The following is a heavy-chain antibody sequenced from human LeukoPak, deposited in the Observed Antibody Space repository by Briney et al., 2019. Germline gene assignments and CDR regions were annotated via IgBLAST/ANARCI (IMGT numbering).Heavy chain of an antibody. D-gene: IGHD2-2*01. CDR3: ARDSTSFNDAFDI. V-gene: IGHV1-69*13. CDR1: GGTFSSYA. Sequence: SVKVSCKASGGTFSSYAISWVRQAPGQGLGWMGGIIPIFGTANYAQKFQGRGTITADESTSTAYMELSSLRSEDTAVYYCARDSTSFNDAFDIWGQGTMVTVSS. J-gene: IGHJ3*02. CDR2: IIPIFGTA.